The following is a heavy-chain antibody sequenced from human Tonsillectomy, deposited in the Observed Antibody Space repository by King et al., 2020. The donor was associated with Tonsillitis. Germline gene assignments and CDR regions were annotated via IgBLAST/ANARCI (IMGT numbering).Heavy chain of an antibody. CDR2: IYPGDSET. J-gene: IGHJ4*02. CDR3: ARPRIAVAGPYYFDY. V-gene: IGHV5-51*01. D-gene: IGHD6-19*01. Sequence: VQLVQSGAEVKKPGESLKISCKGSGYSFTSNWIGWVRQMPGKGLEWMGIIYPGDSETIYNPSFQGQVTISADKSISTAYLQWSSLKASDTAMYYCARPRIAVAGPYYFDYWGQGTLVTVSS. CDR1: GYSFTSNW.